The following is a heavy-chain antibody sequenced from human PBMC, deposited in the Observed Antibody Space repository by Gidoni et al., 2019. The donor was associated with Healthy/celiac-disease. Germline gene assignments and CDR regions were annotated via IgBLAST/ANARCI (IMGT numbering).Heavy chain of an antibody. CDR3: AREVVVGATVGDYFDY. D-gene: IGHD1-26*01. CDR2: IYTSGST. V-gene: IGHV4-61*02. Sequence: QVQLQESGPGLVKPSQTLSLTCTVSGGSISSGSYYWSWIRPPAGKGLEWIGRIYTSGSTNYNPSLKSRVTISVDTSKNQFSLKLSSVTAADTAVYYCAREVVVGATVGDYFDYWGQGTLVTVSS. CDR1: GGSISSGSYY. J-gene: IGHJ4*02.